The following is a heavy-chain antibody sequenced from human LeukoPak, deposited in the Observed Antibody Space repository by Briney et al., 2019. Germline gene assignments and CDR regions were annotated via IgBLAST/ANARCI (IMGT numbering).Heavy chain of an antibody. D-gene: IGHD3-10*01. CDR3: ARGQIYSSMVRGVINWFDP. CDR1: GYTFTGYY. CDR2: INPNSGGT. V-gene: IGHV1-2*02. J-gene: IGHJ5*02. Sequence: ASVKVSCKASGYTFTGYYMHWVRQAPGQGLEWMGWINPNSGGTNYAQKFQGRVTMTRDTSISTAYMELSSLRSEDTAVYYCARGQIYSSMVRGVINWFDPWGQGTLVTVSS.